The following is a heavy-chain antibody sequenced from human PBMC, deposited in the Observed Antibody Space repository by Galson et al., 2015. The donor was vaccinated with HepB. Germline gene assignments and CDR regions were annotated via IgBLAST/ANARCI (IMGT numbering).Heavy chain of an antibody. CDR2: IKSDGSET. Sequence: SLRLSCAASGFTFSNYWMHWVRQAPGKGLVWVSRIKSDGSETNYADSVKGRFTISRDNTKNTLYLQMNRLGAEDTAFYYCARVDYYNSYFQHWGQGTLVTVSP. CDR1: GFTFSNYW. D-gene: IGHD3-22*01. V-gene: IGHV3-74*01. CDR3: ARVDYYNSYFQH. J-gene: IGHJ1*01.